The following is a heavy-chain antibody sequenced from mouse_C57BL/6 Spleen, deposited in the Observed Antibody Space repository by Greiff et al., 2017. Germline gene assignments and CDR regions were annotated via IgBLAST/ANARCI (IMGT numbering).Heavy chain of an antibody. D-gene: IGHD3-2*02. Sequence: VKLVESGPELVKPGASVKISCKASGYAFSSSWMNWVKQRPGKGLEWIGRIYPGDGDTNYNGKFKGKATLTADKSSSTAYMQLSSLTSEDSAVYFCARSGLRLPYFDYWGQGTTLTVSS. J-gene: IGHJ2*01. V-gene: IGHV1-82*01. CDR3: ARSGLRLPYFDY. CDR1: GYAFSSSW. CDR2: IYPGDGDT.